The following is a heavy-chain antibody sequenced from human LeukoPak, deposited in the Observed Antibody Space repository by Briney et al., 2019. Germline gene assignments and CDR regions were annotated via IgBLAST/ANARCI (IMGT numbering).Heavy chain of an antibody. CDR1: GFNFDDYA. J-gene: IGHJ1*01. V-gene: IGHV3-9*01. CDR2: ISWNSGSI. CDR3: ARDRLLYYYDSGPTGHFQY. Sequence: GGSLRLSCAASGFNFDDYAMHWVRQAPGKGLEWVSGISWNSGSIGYADSVKGRFTISRDNAKNSLYLQMNSLRADDTAVYYCARDRLLYYYDSGPTGHFQYWGQGTLVTVSS. D-gene: IGHD3-22*01.